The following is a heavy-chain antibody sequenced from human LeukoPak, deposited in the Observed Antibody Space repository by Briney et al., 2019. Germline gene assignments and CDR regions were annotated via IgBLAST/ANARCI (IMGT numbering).Heavy chain of an antibody. D-gene: IGHD6-19*01. Sequence: GESLKISCQGSEYSFTNYWIGWVRQMPGKGLEWMGIIYPGDSDTKYSPSFQGQVTISADKSISTAYLQWSSLKASATAMYYCARHEGSSGWYLADYWGQGTLVTVYS. J-gene: IGHJ4*02. CDR1: EYSFTNYW. CDR3: ARHEGSSGWYLADY. V-gene: IGHV5-51*01. CDR2: IYPGDSDT.